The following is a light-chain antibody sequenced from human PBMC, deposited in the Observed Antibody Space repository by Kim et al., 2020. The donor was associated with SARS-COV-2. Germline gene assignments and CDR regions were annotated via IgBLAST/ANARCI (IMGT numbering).Light chain of an antibody. CDR2: AAS. V-gene: IGKV1-16*01. CDR3: QQYNVFPFT. Sequence: DIQVTQSPSSLSASVGDRVTITCRASQDFSLYLAWFQQKPGKAPRSLIYAASRLQSGVPSRFSGSGSGTEFTLTINSLQPEDFATYYCQQYNVFPFTFGQGTRLDIK. J-gene: IGKJ5*01. CDR1: QDFSLY.